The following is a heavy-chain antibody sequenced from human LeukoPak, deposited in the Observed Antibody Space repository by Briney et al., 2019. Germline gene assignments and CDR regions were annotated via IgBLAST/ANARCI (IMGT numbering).Heavy chain of an antibody. V-gene: IGHV4-39*01. CDR1: GGSISSSSYY. J-gene: IGHJ4*02. CDR3: ARHVGSYSSGWTPYYFDY. D-gene: IGHD6-19*01. Sequence: SETLSLTCTVSGGSISSSSYYWGWIRQPPGKGLEWIGTIYYSGSTCYNPSLKSRVTISVDTSKNQFSLKLSSVTAADTAVYYCARHVGSYSSGWTPYYFDYWGQGTLVTVSS. CDR2: IYYSGST.